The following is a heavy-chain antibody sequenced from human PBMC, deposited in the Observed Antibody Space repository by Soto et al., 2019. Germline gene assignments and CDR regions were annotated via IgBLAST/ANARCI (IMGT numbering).Heavy chain of an antibody. V-gene: IGHV3-74*01. CDR2: INSDGSMT. Sequence: EVQLVESGGDLVQPGGSLRLSCAASGFAFSSYWMHWVRQAPGKGLVWVSRINSDGSMTNYADSVRGRFTISRDNAENTLYLPMNSLRAEDTAVYYCARLKAGTAAFDYWGQGTLVTVSS. D-gene: IGHD6-19*01. J-gene: IGHJ4*02. CDR1: GFAFSSYW. CDR3: ARLKAGTAAFDY.